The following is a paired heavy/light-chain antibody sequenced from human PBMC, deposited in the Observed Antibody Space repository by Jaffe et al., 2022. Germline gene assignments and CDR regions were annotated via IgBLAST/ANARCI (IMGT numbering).Light chain of an antibody. V-gene: IGKV1-39*01. CDR1: QSISSY. Sequence: DIQMTQSPSSLSASVGDRVTITCRASQSISSYLNWYQQKPGKAPKLLIYAASSLQSGVPSRFSGSGSGTDFTLTISSLQPEDFATYYCQQSYSTQFTFGPGTKVDIK. CDR2: AAS. J-gene: IGKJ3*01. CDR3: QQSYSTQFT.
Heavy chain of an antibody. Sequence: QVQLQESGPGLVKPSGTLSLTCAVSGGSISSSNWWSWIRQPPGKGLEWIGEIYHSGSTNYNPSLKSRVTISVDKSKNQFSLKLSSVTAADTAVYYCARGDSSGYYYVDRNGSFDYWGQGTLVTVSS. CDR2: IYHSGST. J-gene: IGHJ4*02. CDR1: GGSISSSNW. V-gene: IGHV4-4*02. D-gene: IGHD3-22*01. CDR3: ARGDSSGYYYVDRNGSFDY.